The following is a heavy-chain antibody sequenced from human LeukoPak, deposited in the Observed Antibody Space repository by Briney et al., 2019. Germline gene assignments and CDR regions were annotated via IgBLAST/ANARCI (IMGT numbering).Heavy chain of an antibody. D-gene: IGHD3-22*01. CDR3: ARAITMIVDIDY. V-gene: IGHV3-30*01. J-gene: IGHJ4*02. Sequence: PGRSLRLSRAASGFTFSSYAMHWVRQAPGKGLEWVAVISYDGSNKYYADSVKGRFTISRDNSKNTLYLQMNSLRAEDTAVYYCARAITMIVDIDYWGQGTLVTVSS. CDR1: GFTFSSYA. CDR2: ISYDGSNK.